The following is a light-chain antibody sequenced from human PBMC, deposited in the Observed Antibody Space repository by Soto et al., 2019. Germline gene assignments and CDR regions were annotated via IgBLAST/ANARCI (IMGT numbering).Light chain of an antibody. Sequence: QPASVSGSPGQSIAISCTGTSSDVGDYNYVSWYQQHPDKAPKLMIYEVSNRPSGVSSRFSGSKSGDTASLTISGLQAEDEADYYCSSYTSSGTYVFGTGTKLTVL. J-gene: IGLJ1*01. V-gene: IGLV2-14*01. CDR2: EVS. CDR3: SSYTSSGTYV. CDR1: SSDVGDYNY.